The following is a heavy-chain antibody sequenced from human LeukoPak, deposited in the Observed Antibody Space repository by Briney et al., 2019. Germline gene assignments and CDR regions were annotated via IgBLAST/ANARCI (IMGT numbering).Heavy chain of an antibody. CDR2: IIPIFGTT. D-gene: IGHD3-22*01. CDR3: ARVGSRYYYDRNFDY. CDR1: GGTFSNYV. V-gene: IGHV1-69*06. J-gene: IGHJ4*02. Sequence: GASVKVSCKASGGTFSNYVISWVRQAPGQGLEWMGSIIPIFGTTNYAQRFQDRVTFTADKSTGSAYIELRSLRSEDTAVYYCARVGSRYYYDRNFDYWGQGTLVTVSS.